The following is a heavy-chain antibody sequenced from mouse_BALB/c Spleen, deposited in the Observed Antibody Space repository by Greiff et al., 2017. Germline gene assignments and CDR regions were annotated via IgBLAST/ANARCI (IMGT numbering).Heavy chain of an antibody. Sequence: LQQPGSELVRPGASVKLSCKASGYTFTSYWMHWVKQRPGQGLEWIGNIYPGSGSTNYDEKFKSKATLTVDKSSSTAYMQLSSLTSEDSAVYYCTRRDIYYYGSSSFDYWGQGTTLTVSS. J-gene: IGHJ2*01. CDR3: TRRDIYYYGSSSFDY. V-gene: IGHV1S22*01. CDR2: IYPGSGST. D-gene: IGHD1-1*01. CDR1: GYTFTSYW.